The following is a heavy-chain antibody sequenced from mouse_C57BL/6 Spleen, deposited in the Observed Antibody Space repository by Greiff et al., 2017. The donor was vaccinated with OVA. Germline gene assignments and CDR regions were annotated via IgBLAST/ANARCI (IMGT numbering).Heavy chain of an antibody. J-gene: IGHJ4*01. D-gene: IGHD2-1*01. CDR2: INPSSGYT. CDR3: ALYYGNDYYAMDY. Sequence: VQLQQSGAELAKPGASVKLSCKASGYTFTSYWMHWVKQRPGQGLEWIGYINPSSGYTKYNQKFKDKATLTADKSSSTAYMQLSSLTYEDSAVYYCALYYGNDYYAMDYWGQGTSVTVSS. V-gene: IGHV1-7*01. CDR1: GYTFTSYW.